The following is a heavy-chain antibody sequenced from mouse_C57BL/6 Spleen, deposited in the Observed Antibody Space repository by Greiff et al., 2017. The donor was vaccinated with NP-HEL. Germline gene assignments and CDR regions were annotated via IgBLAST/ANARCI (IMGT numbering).Heavy chain of an antibody. CDR2: IDPEDGET. Sequence: EVKVVESGAELVKPGASVKLSCTASGFNIKDYYMHWVKQRTEQGLEWIGRIDPEDGETKYAPKFQGKATITADTSSNTAYLQLSSLTSEDTAVYYCARDYGSPYYFDYWGQGTTLTVSS. D-gene: IGHD1-1*01. CDR3: ARDYGSPYYFDY. J-gene: IGHJ2*01. V-gene: IGHV14-2*01. CDR1: GFNIKDYY.